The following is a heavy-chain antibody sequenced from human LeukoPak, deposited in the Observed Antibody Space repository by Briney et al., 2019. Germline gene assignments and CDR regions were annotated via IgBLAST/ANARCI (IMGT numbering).Heavy chain of an antibody. J-gene: IGHJ5*02. CDR3: ARVPYSSSWPGFDP. CDR2: IYYSRGT. Sequence: SETLSLTCAVSSDSISNSAYHWGWIRQPPGRGLEWIGTIYYSRGTYYNPSLESRVTISVGKSKNQFSLKLSSVTAADTAVYYCARVPYSSSWPGFDPWGQGTLVTVSS. CDR1: SDSISNSAYH. D-gene: IGHD6-13*01. V-gene: IGHV4-39*07.